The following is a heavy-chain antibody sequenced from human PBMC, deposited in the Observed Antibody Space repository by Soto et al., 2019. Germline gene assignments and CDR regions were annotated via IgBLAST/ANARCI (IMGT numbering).Heavy chain of an antibody. J-gene: IGHJ5*02. D-gene: IGHD6-19*01. CDR3: ARSSHKESWFDP. V-gene: IGHV4-4*07. CDR2: IHASGNT. Sequence: XATLSLTCSVSGGSLNNFYWNWIRQTAGKGLEWIGRIHASGNTNYNPSLKSRATLSVDTSKNQFSLKVRSVTAADTAVYYCARSSHKESWFDPWGQGTLVTVSS. CDR1: GGSLNNFY.